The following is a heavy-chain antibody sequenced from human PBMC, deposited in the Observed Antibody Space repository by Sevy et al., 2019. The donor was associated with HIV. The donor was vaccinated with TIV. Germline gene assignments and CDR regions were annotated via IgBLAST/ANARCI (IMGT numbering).Heavy chain of an antibody. CDR2: ISSSFYI. D-gene: IGHD4-17*01. J-gene: IGHJ4*02. V-gene: IGHV3-21*01. CDR1: GFTFSVYS. CDR3: ARDLPPSATTVAHFDY. Sequence: GGSLRLSCAASGFTFSVYSMNWVRQAPGKGLEWVSSISSSFYINYADSVKGRFTISRDNAKNSLYLQMNNLRADDTAVYYCARDLPPSATTVAHFDYWGQGTLVTVSS.